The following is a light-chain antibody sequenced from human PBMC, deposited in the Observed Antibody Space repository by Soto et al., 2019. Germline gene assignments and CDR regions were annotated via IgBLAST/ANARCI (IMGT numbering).Light chain of an antibody. J-gene: IGKJ4*01. CDR1: QGISNY. CDR3: QQYDAFPRT. Sequence: DIQMTQSPSSLSASVGDRVTITCQASQGISNYLNWYQQKPGKAPKLLIYDASKLEAGVPSRFSGSGSGTDFTFTISSLQAEDTATFFCQQYDAFPRTFGGGTKVDIK. V-gene: IGKV1-33*01. CDR2: DAS.